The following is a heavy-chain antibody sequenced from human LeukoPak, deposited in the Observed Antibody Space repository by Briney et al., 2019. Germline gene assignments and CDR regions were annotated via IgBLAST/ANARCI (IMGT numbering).Heavy chain of an antibody. CDR2: ISYDGSNK. CDR3: AKGFADY. Sequence: QPGRSLRLSCAASGFTFSSYGMHWVRQAPGKGLEWVAVISYDGSNKYYADSVKGRFTISRDNSKNTLYLQMNSLGAEDTAVYYCAKGFADYWGQGTLVTVSS. CDR1: GFTFSSYG. D-gene: IGHD3-16*01. J-gene: IGHJ4*02. V-gene: IGHV3-30*18.